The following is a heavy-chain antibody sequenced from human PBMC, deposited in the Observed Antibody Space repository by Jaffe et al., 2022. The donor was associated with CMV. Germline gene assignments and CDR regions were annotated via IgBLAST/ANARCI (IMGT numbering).Heavy chain of an antibody. CDR2: IYYSGST. V-gene: IGHV4-59*01. CDR1: GGSISSYY. D-gene: IGHD7-27*01. CDR3: ARDLSLGRLRAFDI. J-gene: IGHJ3*02. Sequence: QVQLQESGPGLVKPSETLSLTCTVSGGSISSYYWSWIRQPPGKGLEWIGYIYYSGSTNYNPSLKSRVTISVDTSKNQFSLKLSSVTAADTAVYYCARDLSLGRLRAFDIWGQGTMVTVSS.